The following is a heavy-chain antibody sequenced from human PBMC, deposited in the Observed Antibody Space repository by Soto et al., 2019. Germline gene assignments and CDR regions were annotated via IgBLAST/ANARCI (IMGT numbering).Heavy chain of an antibody. V-gene: IGHV1-69*06. CDR2: IIPIFGTA. Sequence: SVKVSCKASGGTFSSYAISWVRQAPGQGLEWMGGIIPIFGTANYAQKFQGRVTITADKSTSTAYMELSSLRSEDTAVYYCARTIVVVVAATHYYYYYGMDVWGQGTTVTVSS. CDR3: ARTIVVVVAATHYYYYYGMDV. CDR1: GGTFSSYA. J-gene: IGHJ6*02. D-gene: IGHD2-15*01.